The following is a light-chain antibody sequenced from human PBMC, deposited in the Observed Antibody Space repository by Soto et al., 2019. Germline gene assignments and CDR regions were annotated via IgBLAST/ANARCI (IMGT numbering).Light chain of an antibody. CDR3: QSDDNNMRGHWV. J-gene: IGLJ3*02. CDR2: ANT. V-gene: IGLV1-40*01. Sequence: QSVLRQPPSVSGAPGQRVTISCTGSKSNIGEGNNVHWYQQLPGTGPKLLIYANTNRPSGVPDRYSGSGSGTSASLAITGRQAEDEADDYCQSDDNNMRGHWVFGGGTKLTVL. CDR1: KSNIGEGNN.